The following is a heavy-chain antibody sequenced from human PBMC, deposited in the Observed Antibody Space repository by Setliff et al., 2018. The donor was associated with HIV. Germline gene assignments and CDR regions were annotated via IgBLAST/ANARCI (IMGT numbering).Heavy chain of an antibody. J-gene: IGHJ6*03. Sequence: ASVKVSCKASGYIFSIYGISWVRQAPGQGLEWMGWISASNGNTHYAQKVQGRVTLTTDTSTNTAYMELRSLRSDDAAVYYCAKTTPQPHYYYYVDVWGKGTTVTVSS. CDR2: ISASNGNT. CDR3: AKTTPQPHYYYYVDV. CDR1: GYIFSIYG. V-gene: IGHV1-18*01. D-gene: IGHD4-17*01.